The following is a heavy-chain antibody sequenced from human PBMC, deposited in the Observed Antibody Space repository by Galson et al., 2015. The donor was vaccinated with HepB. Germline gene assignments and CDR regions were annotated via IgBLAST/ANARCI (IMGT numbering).Heavy chain of an antibody. V-gene: IGHV3-23*01. D-gene: IGHD3-10*01. CDR3: AKSLESRYYGSGSYYNPTQGLGYFDY. CDR2: IRGSGGTR. CDR1: GFSVSRHY. Sequence: SLRLCCAAAGFSVSRHYMTWFGQTPGKGLEWVSGIRGSGGTRYYADSVKGRFTVSRDNSKNTLYLQMNSLRDEDTAVYYCAKSLESRYYGSGSYYNPTQGLGYFDYWGQGTLVTVSS. J-gene: IGHJ4*02.